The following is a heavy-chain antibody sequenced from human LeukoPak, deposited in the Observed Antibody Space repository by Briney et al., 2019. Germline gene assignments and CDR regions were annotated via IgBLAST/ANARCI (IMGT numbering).Heavy chain of an antibody. J-gene: IGHJ4*02. D-gene: IGHD3-22*01. CDR1: GFTFSTYG. CDR3: AKDIPPSGSIGYIHPSCDY. V-gene: IGHV3-23*01. CDR2: IGASGDST. Sequence: PGGSLRLSCAASGFTFSTYGISWVRQAPGKGLEWVSGIGASGDSTFDADSVKGRFTISRDNSKNTLYLQMNSLRAEDTAVYFCAKDIPPSGSIGYIHPSCDYWGQGTLVTVSS.